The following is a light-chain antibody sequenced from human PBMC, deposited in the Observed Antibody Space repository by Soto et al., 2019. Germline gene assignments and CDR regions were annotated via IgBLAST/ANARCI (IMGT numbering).Light chain of an antibody. CDR2: LSSDGSH. CDR1: SGHSSYS. Sequence: QAVVTQSPSASASLGASVKLTCTLSSGHSSYSIAWHQQPPEKGPRYLMSLSSDGSHTKGDGIPDRFSGSSSGAERYLTISGLQSEDEADYYCQTWGTGYVGFGGGTQLTVL. CDR3: QTWGTGYVG. V-gene: IGLV4-69*01. J-gene: IGLJ2*01.